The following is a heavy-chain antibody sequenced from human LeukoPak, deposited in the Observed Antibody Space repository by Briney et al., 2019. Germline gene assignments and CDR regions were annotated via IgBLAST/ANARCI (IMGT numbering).Heavy chain of an antibody. J-gene: IGHJ4*02. CDR1: GGSISSGSDY. Sequence: SDTLSLTCTVSGGSISSGSDYCSWIRQSAGKGLEWIGRSYSSGSTNYNPSLKSRVSISVDTSKNQFSLRLSSVTAADTAVYYCARGSRYSSGYDYIDHWGQGTLVTVSS. CDR3: ARGSRYSSGYDYIDH. CDR2: SYSSGST. D-gene: IGHD3-22*01. V-gene: IGHV4-61*02.